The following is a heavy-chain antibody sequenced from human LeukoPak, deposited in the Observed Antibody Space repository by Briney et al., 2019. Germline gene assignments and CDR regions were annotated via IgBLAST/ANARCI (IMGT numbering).Heavy chain of an antibody. CDR1: GYTLTELS. CDR2: FDPEDGET. D-gene: IGHD1-26*01. CDR3: ATAPGGSYRAFDY. Sequence: ASVKVSCKVSGYTLTELSMHWVRQAPRKGLEWMGGFDPEDGETIYAQKFQGRVTMTEDTSTDTAYMELSSLRSEDTAVYYCATAPGGSYRAFDYWGQGTLVTVST. J-gene: IGHJ4*02. V-gene: IGHV1-24*01.